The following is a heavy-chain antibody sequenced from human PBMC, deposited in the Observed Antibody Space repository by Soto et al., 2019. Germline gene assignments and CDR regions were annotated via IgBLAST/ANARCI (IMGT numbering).Heavy chain of an antibody. CDR2: ISAYNGNT. Sequence: GASVKVSCKASGYTFTSYGISWVRQAPGQGLEWMGWISAYNGNTNYAQKLQGRVTMTTDTSTNTAYMELRSLRSDDTAVYYCAREYYYGSGSYSRAFDIRAQRTMVTVSS. CDR3: AREYYYGSGSYSRAFDI. V-gene: IGHV1-18*01. D-gene: IGHD3-10*01. CDR1: GYTFTSYG. J-gene: IGHJ3*02.